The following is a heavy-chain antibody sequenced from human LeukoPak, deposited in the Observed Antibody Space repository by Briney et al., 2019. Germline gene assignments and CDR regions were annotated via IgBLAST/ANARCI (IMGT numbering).Heavy chain of an antibody. CDR2: IYYTGRA. J-gene: IGHJ4*02. D-gene: IGHD3-3*01. CDR3: ARGDFWSGAPTD. V-gene: IGHV4-59*01. CDR1: GGSISRYY. Sequence: PSETLSLTCTVSGGSISRYYWSWIRQPPGTGLEWIGYIYYTGRADYNPSLKSRVSMSVDTSKNQFSLRVNSMTAADTAVYYGARGDFWSGAPTDWGQGTLVTVSS.